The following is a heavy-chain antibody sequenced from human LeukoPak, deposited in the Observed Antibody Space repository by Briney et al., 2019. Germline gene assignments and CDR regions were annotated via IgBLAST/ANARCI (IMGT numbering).Heavy chain of an antibody. D-gene: IGHD3-22*01. CDR1: GFTFNTYA. CDR3: AKGPHDSSVYYYSGY. CDR2: ISGSGGFT. J-gene: IGHJ4*02. V-gene: IGHV3-23*01. Sequence: GGSLRLSCAASGFTFNTYAMSWVRQAPGKGLEWVSAISGSGGFTYYADSVKGRFTISRDNSKNTLYLQMNSLRAEDTAIYYCAKGPHDSSVYYYSGYWGQGTLVTVSS.